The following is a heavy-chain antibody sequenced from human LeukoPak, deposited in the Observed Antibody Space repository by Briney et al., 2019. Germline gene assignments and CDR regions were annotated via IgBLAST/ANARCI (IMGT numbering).Heavy chain of an antibody. CDR2: ISSSGST. Sequence: SETLSLTCTVSGGSISSYYWSWIRRPPGKGLEWIGRISSSGSTNYNPSLKSRVTISVDTSKNQFSLKLSSVTAADTAVYFCARGPYSYDSSGAFDIWGQGTMVTVSS. D-gene: IGHD3-22*01. J-gene: IGHJ3*02. CDR3: ARGPYSYDSSGAFDI. CDR1: GGSISSYY. V-gene: IGHV4-4*08.